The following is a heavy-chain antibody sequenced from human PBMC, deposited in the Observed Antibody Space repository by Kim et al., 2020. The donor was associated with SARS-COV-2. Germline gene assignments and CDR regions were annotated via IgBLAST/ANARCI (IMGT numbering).Heavy chain of an antibody. CDR3: ARVESSNIAVAGFDY. CDR1: GFTFSSYW. V-gene: IGHV3-7*03. D-gene: IGHD6-19*01. CDR2: IKQDGSEK. J-gene: IGHJ4*02. Sequence: GGSLRLSCAASGFTFSSYWMSWVRQAPGQGLEWVANIKQDGSEKYYEDSVKGRFTISRDNAKNALYLQMNIPRAEDMAVYYCARVESSNIAVAGFDYWGQGTLVSVSS.